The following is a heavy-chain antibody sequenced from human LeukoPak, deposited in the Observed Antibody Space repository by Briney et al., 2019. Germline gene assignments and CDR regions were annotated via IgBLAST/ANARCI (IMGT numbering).Heavy chain of an antibody. V-gene: IGHV4-34*01. CDR3: ATTTIFGVDDYCYYYGMDV. CDR1: GGSFSGYY. Sequence: SETLSLTCAVYGGSFSGYYWSWIRQPPGKGLEWIGEINHSGSTNYNPSLKSRVTISVDTSKNQFSLKLSSVTAADTAVYYCATTTIFGVDDYCYYYGMDVWGQGTTVTVSS. J-gene: IGHJ6*02. D-gene: IGHD3-3*01. CDR2: INHSGST.